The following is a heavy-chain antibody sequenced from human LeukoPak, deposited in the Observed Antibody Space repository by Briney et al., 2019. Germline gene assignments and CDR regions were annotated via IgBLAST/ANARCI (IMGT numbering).Heavy chain of an antibody. CDR3: AKDFPHYYDSSGYHDY. Sequence: GGSLRLSCAASGFTFDDYAMHWVRQAPGKGLEWVSLISGDGGSTYYADSVKGRFTISRDNSKDSLYLQMNSLRTEDTALYYCAKDFPHYYDSSGYHDYWGQGTLVTVSS. V-gene: IGHV3-43*02. J-gene: IGHJ4*02. D-gene: IGHD3-22*01. CDR2: ISGDGGST. CDR1: GFTFDDYA.